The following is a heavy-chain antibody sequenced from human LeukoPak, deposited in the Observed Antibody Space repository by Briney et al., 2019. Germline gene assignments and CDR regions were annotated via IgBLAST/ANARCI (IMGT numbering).Heavy chain of an antibody. CDR1: GFTFSSYA. CDR2: ISGSGGST. D-gene: IGHD3-10*01. Sequence: GRSLRLSCAASGFTFSSYAMSWVRQAPGKGLEWVSAISGSGGSTCYADSVKGRFTISRDNAKNTLYLQMNSLRAEDTAVYYCGHDHEGSWFPDYFDSCGDRTPFTVSS. J-gene: IGHJ4*03. V-gene: IGHV3-23*01. CDR3: GHDHEGSWFPDYFDS.